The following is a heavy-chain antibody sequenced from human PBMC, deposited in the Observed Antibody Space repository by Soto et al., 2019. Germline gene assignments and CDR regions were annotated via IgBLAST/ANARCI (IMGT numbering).Heavy chain of an antibody. J-gene: IGHJ1*01. CDR1: GFTFSSYG. CDR3: AKDSLLGLRAEYFQH. V-gene: IGHV3-30*18. Sequence: PGGSLRLSCAASGFTFSSYGMHWVRQAPGKGLEWVAVISYDGSNKYYADSVKGRFTISRDNSKNTLYLQMNSLRAEDTAVYYCAKDSLLGLRAEYFQHWGQGTLVTVSS. CDR2: ISYDGSNK. D-gene: IGHD2-21*01.